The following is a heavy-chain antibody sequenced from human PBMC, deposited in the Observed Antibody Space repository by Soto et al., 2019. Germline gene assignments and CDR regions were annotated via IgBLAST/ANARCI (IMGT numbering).Heavy chain of an antibody. V-gene: IGHV1-18*01. J-gene: IGHJ4*02. CDR2: ISAYNGNT. Sequence: GGSVKVSCKASCFTLSSYCISWVRQAPGQGLEWMGWISAYNGNTNYAQKLQGRVTMTTDTSTSTAYMELRSLRSDDTAVYYCARESPPADYWGQGTLVTVSS. CDR1: CFTLSSYC. CDR3: ARESPPADY.